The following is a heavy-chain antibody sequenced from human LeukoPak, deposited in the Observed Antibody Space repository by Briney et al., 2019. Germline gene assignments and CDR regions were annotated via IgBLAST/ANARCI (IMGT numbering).Heavy chain of an antibody. V-gene: IGHV3-23*01. CDR3: AKKLELRGYFQH. CDR1: GFTFSSYA. Sequence: PGGSLRLSCAASGFTFSSYAMSWVRQAPGKGLEWVSTINYNGASTYYADSVKGRFTISRDNSKNTLYLQVNSMRAEDTAVYYCAKKLELRGYFQHWGQGTLVTVSS. CDR2: INYNGAST. J-gene: IGHJ1*01. D-gene: IGHD1-7*01.